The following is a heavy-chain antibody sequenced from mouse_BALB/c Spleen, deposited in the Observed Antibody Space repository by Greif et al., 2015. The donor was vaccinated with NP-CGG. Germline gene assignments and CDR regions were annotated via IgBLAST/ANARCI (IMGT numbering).Heavy chain of an antibody. CDR1: GYTLTSYV. V-gene: IGHV1-14*01. CDR3: AGITTVVDYYAMDY. CDR2: INPYNDGX. Sequence: EVKLQESGPELVKPGASVKMSCKASGYTLTSYVMHWVKQKPGQGLEWIGYINPYNDGXKYNEKFKGKATLTSDKSSSTAYMELSSLTSEDSAVYYCAGITTVVDYYAMDYWGQGTSVTVSS. D-gene: IGHD1-1*01. J-gene: IGHJ4*01.